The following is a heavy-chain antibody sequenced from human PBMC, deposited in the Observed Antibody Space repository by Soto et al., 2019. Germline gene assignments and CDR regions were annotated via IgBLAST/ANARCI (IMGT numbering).Heavy chain of an antibody. V-gene: IGHV3-23*01. D-gene: IGHD3-16*01. CDR1: GFTFRDYA. CDR2: LSDSST. CDR3: AKDGVRLGQHDYSAY. Sequence: EVHLLESGGALVQPGGSLRLSCAASGFTFRDYAMSWVRQAPGKGLEWVSSLSDSSTYYADSVKGRFSIFRDTSENTLYLEMHSRRAEDTGVYYCAKDGVRLGQHDYSAYWGQGTLVTVSS. J-gene: IGHJ4*02.